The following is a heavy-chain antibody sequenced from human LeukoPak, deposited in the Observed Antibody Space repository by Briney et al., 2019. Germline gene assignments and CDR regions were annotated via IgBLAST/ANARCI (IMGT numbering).Heavy chain of an antibody. CDR2: IYYSGSS. J-gene: IGHJ4*02. Sequence: SETLSLTCTVSGDSITNNNCYWGWVRQPPGKGLEWIASIYYSGSSYYSPSLKSRVTMSVDTSKNQFSLKLSSVTAADTAIYYCVRLDYSNFFDYWGQGTLVTVSS. CDR1: GDSITNNNCY. V-gene: IGHV4-39*07. CDR3: VRLDYSNFFDY. D-gene: IGHD4-11*01.